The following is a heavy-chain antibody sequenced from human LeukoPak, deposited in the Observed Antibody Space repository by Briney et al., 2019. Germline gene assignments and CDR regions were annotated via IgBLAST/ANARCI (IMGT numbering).Heavy chain of an antibody. CDR1: GFTFSSYA. D-gene: IGHD3-22*01. J-gene: IGHJ3*02. V-gene: IGHV3-23*01. CDR3: ASYADPYDTLPLDAFDI. Sequence: GGSLRLSCAASGFTFSSYAMSWVRQAPGKGLEWVSAISGSGGSTYYADSAKGRFTISRDNSKNTLYLQMNSLRAEDTAVYYCASYADPYDTLPLDAFDIWGQGTMVTVSS. CDR2: ISGSGGST.